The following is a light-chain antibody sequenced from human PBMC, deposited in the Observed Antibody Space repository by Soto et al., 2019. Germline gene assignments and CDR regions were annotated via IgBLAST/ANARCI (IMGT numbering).Light chain of an antibody. CDR3: QQYGSSPLT. CDR1: QSVSSIY. J-gene: IGKJ4*01. V-gene: IGKV3-20*01. Sequence: EIVLTQSPGTLSLSPGERATLSCRASQSVSSIYFAWYQQKPGQAPRLLIYGASSRATGIPDRFSGSGSGTDFTLTISRLEPEDFAVYYCQQYGSSPLTFGAGTKVEIK. CDR2: GAS.